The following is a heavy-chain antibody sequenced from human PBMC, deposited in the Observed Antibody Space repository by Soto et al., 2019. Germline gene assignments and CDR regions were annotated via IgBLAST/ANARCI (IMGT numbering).Heavy chain of an antibody. CDR2: IYWDDDK. V-gene: IGHV2-5*02. J-gene: IGHJ4*02. CDR3: AHRVLRAVFGLVTTTAIYFDF. CDR1: GFSLTTSGVG. D-gene: IGHD3-3*01. Sequence: QITLNESGPTVVRPTETLTLTCRFSGFSLTTSGVGVGWVRQSPGKAPEWLALIYWDDDKRYSESLTSRLTITKDTSKNQVVLTVANLDPTDPATYYCAHRVLRAVFGLVTTTAIYFDFWGQGTPVAVSS.